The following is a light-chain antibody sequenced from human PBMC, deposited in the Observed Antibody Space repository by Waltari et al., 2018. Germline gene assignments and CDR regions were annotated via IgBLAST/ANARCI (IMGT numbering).Light chain of an antibody. Sequence: GDRVTITCRASQTISRWLAWHQQKPGKAPKVLIYDASSLKSGVPSRFSGSGSGTDFTLTISSLQPDDFATYYCQQYNTNWTFGQGTKVEIK. CDR3: QQYNTNWT. V-gene: IGKV1-5*01. CDR1: QTISRW. CDR2: DAS. J-gene: IGKJ1*01.